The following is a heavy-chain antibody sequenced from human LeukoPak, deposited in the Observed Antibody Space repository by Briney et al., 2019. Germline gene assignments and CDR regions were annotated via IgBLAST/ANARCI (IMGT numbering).Heavy chain of an antibody. J-gene: IGHJ3*02. CDR1: GGSISSYY. D-gene: IGHD4-23*01. CDR2: INHSGST. Sequence: SETLSLTCTVSGGSISSYYWSWIRQPPGKGLEWIGEINHSGSTNYNPSLKSRVTISVDTSKNQFSLKLSSVTAADTAVYYCAREFVNDYFFDYGGNSDAFDIWGQGTMVTVSS. CDR3: AREFVNDYFFDYGGNSDAFDI. V-gene: IGHV4-34*01.